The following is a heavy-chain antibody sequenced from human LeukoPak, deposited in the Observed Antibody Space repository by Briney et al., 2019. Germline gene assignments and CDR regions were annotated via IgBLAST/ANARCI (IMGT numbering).Heavy chain of an antibody. J-gene: IGHJ3*02. V-gene: IGHV3-21*01. Sequence: GGSLRLSCAASGFTFSSYAMNWVRQAPGKGLEWISSISGSGDNTYYADSVKGRFTISRDNAKNSLYLQMNSLRAEDTAVYYCARRRTYYDSSGYSSDAFDIWGQGTMVTVSS. D-gene: IGHD3-22*01. CDR1: GFTFSSYA. CDR2: ISGSGDNT. CDR3: ARRRTYYDSSGYSSDAFDI.